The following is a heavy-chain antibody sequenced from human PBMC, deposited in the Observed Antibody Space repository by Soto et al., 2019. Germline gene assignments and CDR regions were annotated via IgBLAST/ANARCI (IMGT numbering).Heavy chain of an antibody. CDR3: ARGSAYSNYAGNWFDP. CDR1: GGSISSGGYS. J-gene: IGHJ5*02. V-gene: IGHV4-30-2*01. D-gene: IGHD4-4*01. Sequence: QLQLQESGSGLVKPSQTLSLTCAVSGGSISSGGYSWSWIRQPPGKGLEWIGYIYHSGSTYYNPSLESRVTISVDRSKNQFSLKLSSVTAADTAVYYCARGSAYSNYAGNWFDPWGQGTLVTVSS. CDR2: IYHSGST.